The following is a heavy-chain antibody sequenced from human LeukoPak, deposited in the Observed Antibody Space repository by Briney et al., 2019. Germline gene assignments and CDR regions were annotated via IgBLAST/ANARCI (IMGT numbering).Heavy chain of an antibody. CDR3: VICIAAAGSFDY. Sequence: GGPLRLSCSASGFTFSSYAIHWVRQAPGRGLKYVSAISTDGGSTYCADSVKGRFTISRDNSKTTLYLQMSSLRAEDTAVYYCVICIAAAGSFDYWGQGTLVTVSS. CDR2: ISTDGGST. D-gene: IGHD6-13*01. V-gene: IGHV3-64D*09. CDR1: GFTFSSYA. J-gene: IGHJ4*02.